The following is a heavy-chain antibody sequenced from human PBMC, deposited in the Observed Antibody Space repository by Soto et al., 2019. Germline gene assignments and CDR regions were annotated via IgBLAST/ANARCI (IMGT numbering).Heavy chain of an antibody. D-gene: IGHD2-15*01. J-gene: IGHJ4*02. V-gene: IGHV1-18*01. CDR1: GYPFTTFG. CDR2: ISASSGNT. CDR3: ARAFCSGGSCYLDY. Sequence: QVQLVQSGGEVKKLGAAVKASSKASGYPFTTFGTAWVRQAPGQGLEGMGWISASSGNTEYPEKLQGRVTMTIDTSTSTTYMELRSLRSDDTAVYYCARAFCSGGSCYLDYWGQGALVTVSS.